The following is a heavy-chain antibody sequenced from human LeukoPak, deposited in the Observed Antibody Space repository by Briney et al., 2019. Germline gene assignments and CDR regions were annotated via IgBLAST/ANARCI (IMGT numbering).Heavy chain of an antibody. J-gene: IGHJ4*02. CDR2: ISSSISTI. CDR3: ARESFTIFGLFDY. Sequence: GGSLRLSCAASGFTFSSYSMNWVRQAPGKGLEWVSYISSSISTIYYADSVKGRFTISRDNAKNSLYLQMNSLRAEDTAVYYCARESFTIFGLFDYWGQGTLVTVSS. V-gene: IGHV3-48*01. CDR1: GFTFSSYS. D-gene: IGHD3-3*01.